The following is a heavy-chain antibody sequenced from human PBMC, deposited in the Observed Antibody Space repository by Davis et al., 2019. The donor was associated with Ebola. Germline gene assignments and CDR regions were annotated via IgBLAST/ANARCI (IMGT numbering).Heavy chain of an antibody. J-gene: IGHJ4*02. Sequence: GESLKISCADAGGNGRSEGRSWVRQAPGKGLEWVANIKQDGSEKYYVDSVKGRFTISRDNAKNSLYLQMNSLRAEDTAVYYCARDALINTGGYWGQGTLVTVSS. V-gene: IGHV3-7*01. CDR1: GGNGRSEG. CDR2: IKQDGSEK. D-gene: IGHD2/OR15-2a*01. CDR3: ARDALINTGGY.